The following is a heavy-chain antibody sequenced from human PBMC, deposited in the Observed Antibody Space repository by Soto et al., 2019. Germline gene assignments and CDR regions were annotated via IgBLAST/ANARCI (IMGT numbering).Heavy chain of an antibody. CDR2: INHLETT. D-gene: IGHD1-26*01. V-gene: IGHV4-30-2*01. CDR3: ARGGGSDSFDN. J-gene: IGHJ4*02. CDR1: GASITYGGYS. Sequence: SETLSLTCTVSGASITYGGYSWSWIRQTPWKGLEWIGYINHLETTFYNPSFESRLTLSIDRAKNQFSLNLNSMSAADRGVYFCARGGGSDSFDNWGQGILVNVSS.